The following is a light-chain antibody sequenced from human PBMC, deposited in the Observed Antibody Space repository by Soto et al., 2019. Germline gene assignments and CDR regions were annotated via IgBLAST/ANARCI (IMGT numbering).Light chain of an antibody. CDR3: SSYTTSGTPV. CDR1: SSDVGGYNS. Sequence: QSVLTQPASVSGSPGQTITISCTGTSSDVGGYNSLSWYQQHPGKAPKVMIYEVSNRPSGVSNRFSGSKSGNTASLTISGLQAEDEADYFCSSYTTSGTPVFGGGTKLTVL. V-gene: IGLV2-14*01. J-gene: IGLJ3*02. CDR2: EVS.